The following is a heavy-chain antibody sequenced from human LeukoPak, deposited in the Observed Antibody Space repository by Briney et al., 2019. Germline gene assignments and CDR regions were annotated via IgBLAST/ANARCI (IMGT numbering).Heavy chain of an antibody. CDR1: GGSINVYY. Sequence: SETLSLTCSVSGGSINVYYWNWIRQSPGKGLEWIGSISYSRSTNYNPSLKSRVAISMDTSKNRFSLKVNSVIAADTAMYYCARGGSRSYTSSTLDYWGQGTLVTVSS. CDR3: ARGGSRSYTSSTLDY. CDR2: ISYSRST. J-gene: IGHJ4*02. V-gene: IGHV4-59*01. D-gene: IGHD6-6*01.